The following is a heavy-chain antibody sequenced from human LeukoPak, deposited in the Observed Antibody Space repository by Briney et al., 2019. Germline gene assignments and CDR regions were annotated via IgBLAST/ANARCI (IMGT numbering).Heavy chain of an antibody. J-gene: IGHJ4*02. CDR3: ARDFDYGDYIDF. CDR1: GFTFSTYT. V-gene: IGHV3-48*04. Sequence: GGSLRLSCVASGFTFSTYTFNWVRQALGKGLEWLSYISSGGLTIFYADSVKGRFTISRDNTKNAIYLDMTNLRAEDTAVYYCARDFDYGDYIDFWGQGTLVAVSS. D-gene: IGHD4/OR15-4a*01. CDR2: ISSGGLTI.